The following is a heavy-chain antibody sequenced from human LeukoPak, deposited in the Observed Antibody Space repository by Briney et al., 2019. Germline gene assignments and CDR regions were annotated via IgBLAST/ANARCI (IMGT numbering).Heavy chain of an antibody. CDR1: GYTFTGYY. V-gene: IGHV1-2*02. D-gene: IGHD4-23*01. J-gene: IGHJ4*02. Sequence: ASVKVSCKASGYTFTGYYMHWVRQAPGQGLEWMGWINPNSGGTNYAQKFQGRVTMTRDTSISTAYMELSRLRSDDTAVYYCARVGADFTVVRKSAPFDYWGQGTLVTVSS. CDR3: ARVGADFTVVRKSAPFDY. CDR2: INPNSGGT.